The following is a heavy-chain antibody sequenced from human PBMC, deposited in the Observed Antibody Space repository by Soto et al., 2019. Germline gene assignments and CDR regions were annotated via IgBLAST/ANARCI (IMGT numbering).Heavy chain of an antibody. D-gene: IGHD3-22*01. CDR1: GFTFSDYY. CDR2: ISTSRSDT. V-gene: IGHV3-11*06. Sequence: PGGSLRLSCAASGFTFSDYYMSWIRQAPGKGLEWVSYISTSRSDTNYADSVKGRFTISRDNAKNSLYLQMNSLRAEDTAVYYCARDATYYDSSGYFKSPDWFDRWGQGTLVTVSS. J-gene: IGHJ5*02. CDR3: ARDATYYDSSGYFKSPDWFDR.